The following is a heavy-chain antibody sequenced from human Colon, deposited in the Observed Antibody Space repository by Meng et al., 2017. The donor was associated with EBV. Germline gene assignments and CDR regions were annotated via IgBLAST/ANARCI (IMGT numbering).Heavy chain of an antibody. CDR1: GYRFSDYY. J-gene: IGHJ4*02. Sequence: QVQLVQSGAEVKKPXASVKVACKASGYRFSDYYIHWVRQAPGQGLEWLGRINPHNGGTNYSQKFQGRVTMTRDTSINTVYMELSGLKSDDTALYYCARDLFLTGHPLFGDWGQGTLVTVSS. CDR2: INPHNGGT. CDR3: ARDLFLTGHPLFGD. V-gene: IGHV1-2*06. D-gene: IGHD3-9*01.